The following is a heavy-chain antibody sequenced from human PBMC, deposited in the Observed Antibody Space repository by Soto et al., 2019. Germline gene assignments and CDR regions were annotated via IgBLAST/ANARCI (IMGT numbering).Heavy chain of an antibody. J-gene: IGHJ1*01. Sequence: EVQLVESGGGLVQPGGSLRLSCAASGFTFSSYWMSWVRQAPGKGLEWVANIKQDGSEKYYVDSVKGRFTISRDNAKNSLYLQMNSVRAADTAVYYCARDGGYSHGSGLTYFQHWGQGTLVTVSS. CDR1: GFTFSSYW. CDR3: ARDGGYSHGSGLTYFQH. CDR2: IKQDGSEK. V-gene: IGHV3-7*01. D-gene: IGHD5-18*01.